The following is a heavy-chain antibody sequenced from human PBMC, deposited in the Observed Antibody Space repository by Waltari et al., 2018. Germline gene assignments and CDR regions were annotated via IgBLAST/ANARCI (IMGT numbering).Heavy chain of an antibody. CDR1: GFTVLSNH. Sequence: EVQLVESGGGLVHPGGSLRLSCPASGFTVLSNHVSWVRQAPGKGLEWVSLIYDAGSTFYPDSVRGRFTISRDNSKNTVHLQMNSLRVEDTAIYYCARARDEETAMVYFDRWGQGTLVSVSS. V-gene: IGHV3-66*02. J-gene: IGHJ4*02. CDR2: IYDAGST. CDR3: ARARDEETAMVYFDR. D-gene: IGHD5-18*01.